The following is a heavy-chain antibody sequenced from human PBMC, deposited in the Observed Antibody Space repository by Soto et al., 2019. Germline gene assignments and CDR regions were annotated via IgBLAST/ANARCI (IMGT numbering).Heavy chain of an antibody. CDR2: IYYSGST. Sequence: QVQLQESGPGLVKPSETLSLTCTVSGDSISSYYWSWIRQPPGKGLEWIGYIYYSGSTNYNPSLQRRVDIPVATSKNHVSLRMTSVTAADTAVYYGARQRVGPALSETTWYFDLWGRGKLVTVSS. J-gene: IGHJ2*01. V-gene: IGHV4-59*01. CDR1: GDSISSYY. D-gene: IGHD2-2*01. CDR3: ARQRVGPALSETTWYFDL.